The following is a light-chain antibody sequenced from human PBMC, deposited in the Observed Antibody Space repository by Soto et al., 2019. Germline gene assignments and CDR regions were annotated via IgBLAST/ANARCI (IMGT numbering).Light chain of an antibody. J-gene: IGKJ1*01. CDR3: QQYDNWPPWT. CDR2: GVS. V-gene: IGKV3-15*01. Sequence: DTVMTQSPATLSVSPGETATLSCRASESVGSHLAWYQQKAGQAPRLLIYGVSTRATGIPDRFRGSGSETDFTLTISSLQSEDSAIYYCQQYDNWPPWTLGQGTKVEI. CDR1: ESVGSH.